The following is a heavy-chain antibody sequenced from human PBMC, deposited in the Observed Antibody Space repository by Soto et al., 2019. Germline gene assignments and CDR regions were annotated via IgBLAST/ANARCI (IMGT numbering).Heavy chain of an antibody. Sequence: EVQLLESGGGLVQPGGSLRLSCAASGFTFSSYSMSWVRQAPGKGLEWVSAISGSGGSTYYADSVKGRFTISRDNSKNTLYLQMNSLRAEDTAVYDCAKDPLYGDSEDDDAFDIWGQGTMVTVSS. CDR2: ISGSGGST. CDR3: AKDPLYGDSEDDDAFDI. CDR1: GFTFSSYS. J-gene: IGHJ3*02. D-gene: IGHD4-17*01. V-gene: IGHV3-23*01.